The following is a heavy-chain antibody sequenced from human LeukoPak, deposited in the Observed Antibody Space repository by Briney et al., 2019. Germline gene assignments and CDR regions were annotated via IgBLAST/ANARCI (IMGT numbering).Heavy chain of an antibody. V-gene: IGHV4-59*01. CDR2: IYYSGST. J-gene: IGHJ4*02. D-gene: IGHD3-22*01. CDR1: GGSISSYY. CDR3: ARDGDSGYFDY. Sequence: SETLSLTCTVSGGSISSYYWSWIRQPPGKGLEWVGYIYYSGSTNYHPSLKSRVTISVDTSKDQFSLKLSSVTAADTAVYYCARDGDSGYFDYWGQGTLVTVSS.